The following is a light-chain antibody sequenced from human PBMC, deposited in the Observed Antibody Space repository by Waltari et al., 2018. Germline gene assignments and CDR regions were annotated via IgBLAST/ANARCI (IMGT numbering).Light chain of an antibody. J-gene: IGKJ1*01. V-gene: IGKV3-20*01. Sequence: VLTQSPDTLSLSPGERATLSCRASQTLSSSDLAWYQQKPGQAPRLLIYRTSSRATGIPDRFSGSGSGTDFSLTINRLEPEDSAVYYCQQYGSPLWSFGQGTKVEIK. CDR1: QTLSSSD. CDR2: RTS. CDR3: QQYGSPLWS.